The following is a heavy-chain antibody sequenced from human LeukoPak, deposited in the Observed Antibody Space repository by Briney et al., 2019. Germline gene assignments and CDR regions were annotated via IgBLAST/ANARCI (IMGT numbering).Heavy chain of an antibody. Sequence: ASVKVSCKASGGTFSSYAISWVRQAPGQGLEWMGRIIPILGIANYAQKFQDRVTITADKSTSTAYMELSSLRSEDTALYYCARPLRDGYNWDAFDIWGQGTMVTVSS. V-gene: IGHV1-69*04. D-gene: IGHD5-24*01. J-gene: IGHJ3*02. CDR3: ARPLRDGYNWDAFDI. CDR1: GGTFSSYA. CDR2: IIPILGIA.